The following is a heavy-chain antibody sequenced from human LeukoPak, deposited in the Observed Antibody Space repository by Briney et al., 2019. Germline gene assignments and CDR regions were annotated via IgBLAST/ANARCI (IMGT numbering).Heavy chain of an antibody. CDR3: ARVRSCSSTSCSFDYYYMDV. V-gene: IGHV4-38-2*02. J-gene: IGHJ6*03. CDR1: GFSISSGDY. CDR2: IYHSGST. D-gene: IGHD2-2*01. Sequence: SETLSLTCTVSGFSISSGDYWGWVRQPPGKGLEWIGSIYHSGSTYYNPSLKSRVTISVDPSKNQFSLKLSSVTAADTAVYYCARVRSCSSTSCSFDYYYMDVWGKGTTVTVSS.